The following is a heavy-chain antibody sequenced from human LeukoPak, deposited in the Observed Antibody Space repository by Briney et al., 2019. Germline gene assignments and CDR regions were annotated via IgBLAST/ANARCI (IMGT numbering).Heavy chain of an antibody. CDR1: GGSISSYY. D-gene: IGHD6-13*01. J-gene: IGHJ3*02. V-gene: IGHV4-59*08. Sequence: SETLSLTCTVSGGSISSYYWSWIRQPPGKGLEWIGYIYYSGSTNYNPSLKSRVTISVDTSKNQFSLKLSSVTAADTAVYYCARRAIAGRYVRGAFDIWGQGTMVTVSS. CDR2: IYYSGST. CDR3: ARRAIAGRYVRGAFDI.